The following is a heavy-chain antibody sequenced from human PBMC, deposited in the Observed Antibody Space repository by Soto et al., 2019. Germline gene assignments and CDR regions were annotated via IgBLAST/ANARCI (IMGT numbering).Heavy chain of an antibody. Sequence: SETLSLTCSVSGGSISGCCWSWIRQCPGKGLEWVGYVYYTGSTNTSSSLRSRVSISVDTSKNEFSLRLSSVTAADTAVYLCERRVAVPGAHIDFWGQGTQVTVST. V-gene: IGHV4-59*01. CDR3: ERRVAVPGAHIDF. D-gene: IGHD2-8*02. CDR2: VYYTGST. J-gene: IGHJ4*02. CDR1: GGSISGCC.